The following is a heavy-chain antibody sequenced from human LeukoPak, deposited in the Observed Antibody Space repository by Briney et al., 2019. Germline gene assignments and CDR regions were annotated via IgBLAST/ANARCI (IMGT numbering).Heavy chain of an antibody. V-gene: IGHV4-39*01. D-gene: IGHD4-23*01. J-gene: IGHJ3*02. CDR2: IYYSGST. CDR3: ASGGNSFFGAFDI. Sequence: SETLSFTCTVSGGSISSSSYYWGWIRQPPGKGLEWTGSIYYSGSTYYNPSLKSRVTISVDTSKNQFSLKLSSVTAADTAVYYCASGGNSFFGAFDIWGQGTMVTVSS. CDR1: GGSISSSSYY.